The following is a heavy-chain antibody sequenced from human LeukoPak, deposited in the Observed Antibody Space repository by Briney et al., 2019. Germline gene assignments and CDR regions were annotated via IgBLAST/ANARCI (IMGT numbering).Heavy chain of an antibody. D-gene: IGHD6-19*01. CDR1: GYTFTSYY. V-gene: IGHV1-46*01. Sequence: ASVKVSCKASGYTFTSYYMHWVRQAPGQGLEWMGIINPSGGSTSYAQKFQGRVTMTEDTSTDTAYMELSSLRSEDTAVYYCATAPILAYLYSSGWYTPFDYWGQGTLVTVSS. CDR2: INPSGGST. J-gene: IGHJ4*02. CDR3: ATAPILAYLYSSGWYTPFDY.